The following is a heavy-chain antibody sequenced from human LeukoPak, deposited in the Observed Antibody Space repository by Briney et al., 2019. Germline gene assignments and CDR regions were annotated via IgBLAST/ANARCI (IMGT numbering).Heavy chain of an antibody. D-gene: IGHD2-21*02. CDR2: ISGSGSPI. V-gene: IGHV3-48*03. Sequence: PGGSLRLSCAASGFTFNNYEMNWVRQAPGKGLEWVSYISGSGSPIYYADSVKGRFSISIDNAKNSLYLQTNRLRADDTAVYYCARTVVMTMNGWFDSWGQGALVTVSS. J-gene: IGHJ5*01. CDR1: GFTFNNYE. CDR3: ARTVVMTMNGWFDS.